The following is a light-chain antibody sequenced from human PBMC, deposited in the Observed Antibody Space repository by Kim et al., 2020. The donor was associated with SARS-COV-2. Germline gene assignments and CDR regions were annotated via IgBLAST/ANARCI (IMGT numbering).Light chain of an antibody. V-gene: IGKV3D-20*01. CDR3: QQYGSCPGT. J-gene: IGKJ1*01. CDR1: QRVISTY. CDR2: DIS. Sequence: EIVLTQSPAALSLSPGEGATPSCGARQRVISTYLAWYQQKPGLAARRLIYDISNRATGIPDRFSGSGSWTDFTLTISRLEPEEFAVYYCQQYGSCPGTFGQGTKVDIK.